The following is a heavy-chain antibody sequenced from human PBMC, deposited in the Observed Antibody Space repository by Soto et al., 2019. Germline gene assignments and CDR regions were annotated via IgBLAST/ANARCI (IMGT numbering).Heavy chain of an antibody. D-gene: IGHD3-22*01. V-gene: IGHV4-61*01. CDR3: ALRSMAVVPEY. J-gene: IGHJ4*02. Sequence: SETLSLTCTVSGGSVSSGSYYWTWIRQPPGKGLEWIGCLYNSGSTNYNPALKSRATISVDTSKNQFSLRLSSMTAADTAVYYCALRSMAVVPEYWGQGTLVTVSS. CDR2: LYNSGST. CDR1: GGSVSSGSYY.